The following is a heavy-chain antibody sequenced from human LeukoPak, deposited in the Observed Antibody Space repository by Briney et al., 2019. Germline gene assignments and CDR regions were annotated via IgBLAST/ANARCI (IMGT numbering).Heavy chain of an antibody. V-gene: IGHV4-38-2*02. Sequence: SETLSLTCTVSGYSISSGYYWGWIRQPPGKGLEWIGSIYHSGSTYYNPSLKSRVTISVDTSKNQFSLKLSSVTAADTAVYYCARQDVMPYYYMDVWGKGTTVTVSS. CDR1: GYSISSGYY. D-gene: IGHD3-16*01. J-gene: IGHJ6*03. CDR3: ARQDVMPYYYMDV. CDR2: IYHSGST.